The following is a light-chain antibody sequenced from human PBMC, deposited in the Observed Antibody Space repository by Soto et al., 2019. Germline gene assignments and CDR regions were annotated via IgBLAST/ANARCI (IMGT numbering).Light chain of an antibody. CDR1: QSISSY. V-gene: IGKV1-39*01. CDR3: QQSYRTPRT. CDR2: AAS. J-gene: IGKJ1*01. Sequence: DIQMTQSPSSLSASVGDRVTITCRASQSISSYLNWYQQKPGKAPKLLIYAASSLQSGVPSRFSGSGSGTDFTLTISSLQPEYFATYYCQQSYRTPRTFGQGTKVEIK.